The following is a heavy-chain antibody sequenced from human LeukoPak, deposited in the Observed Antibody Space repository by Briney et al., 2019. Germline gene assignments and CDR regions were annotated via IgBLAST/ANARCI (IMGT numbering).Heavy chain of an antibody. CDR3: AKPYYSGSGSYGGMDV. J-gene: IGHJ6*02. CDR2: TSYDGSSQ. Sequence: GGSLRLSCAASGFTFSSYAMHWVRQAPGKGLKWVAVTSYDGSSQYYADSVKDRLTISRDNSKNTLYLEMNNLRAEDTAVYYCAKPYYSGSGSYGGMDVWGQGTTVTVSS. D-gene: IGHD3-10*01. CDR1: GFTFSSYA. V-gene: IGHV3-30*18.